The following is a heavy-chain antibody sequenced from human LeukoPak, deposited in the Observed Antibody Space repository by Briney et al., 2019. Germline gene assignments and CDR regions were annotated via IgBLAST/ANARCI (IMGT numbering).Heavy chain of an antibody. D-gene: IGHD3-3*01. Sequence: GGSLRLSCAASGFTFSNYWMSWVRQAPGKGLEWVANIKQDGSENYYVDSAKGRFTISRDNARNSLYLQMNSLRAEDTAVYYCAGRFGFLFEHWGQGTLVAVSS. CDR3: AGRFGFLFEH. J-gene: IGHJ4*02. CDR1: GFTFSNYW. CDR2: IKQDGSEN. V-gene: IGHV3-7*05.